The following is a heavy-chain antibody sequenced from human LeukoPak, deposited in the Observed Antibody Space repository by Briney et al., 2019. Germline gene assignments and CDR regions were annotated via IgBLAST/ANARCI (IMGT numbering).Heavy chain of an antibody. Sequence: PGGSLRLSCAASGFTFSSYAMSWVRQAPGKGLEWVSAISGSGGSTYYADSVKGRFTISRDNAKNSLYLQMNSLRAEGTVVYYCAREDGYNSLSLEYWGQGTLVTVSS. CDR1: GFTFSSYA. CDR3: AREDGYNSLSLEY. J-gene: IGHJ4*02. D-gene: IGHD5-24*01. V-gene: IGHV3-23*01. CDR2: ISGSGGST.